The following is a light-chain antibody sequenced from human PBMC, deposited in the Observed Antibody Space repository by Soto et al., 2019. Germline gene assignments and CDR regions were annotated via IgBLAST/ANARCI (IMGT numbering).Light chain of an antibody. V-gene: IGKV1-5*03. CDR1: QSISSW. J-gene: IGKJ2*01. CDR2: KAS. Sequence: DIQMTQSPSTLSASVGDRVTITCRASQSISSWLAWYQQKPGKAPKLLIYKASSLESGVPSRFSGSGSGTEFTLTISSLQPDDFATYYCQHYGSSPYTFGQGTKLEIK. CDR3: QHYGSSPYT.